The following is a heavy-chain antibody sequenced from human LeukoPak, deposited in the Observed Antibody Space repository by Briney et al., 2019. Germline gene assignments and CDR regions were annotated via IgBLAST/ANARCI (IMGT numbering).Heavy chain of an antibody. V-gene: IGHV4-59*01. J-gene: IGHJ4*02. CDR1: GGSISSYY. CDR2: IYYSGST. D-gene: IGHD1-1*01. CDR3: AREEAAGRVY. Sequence: SETLSLTCTVSGGSISSYYWSWIWQPPGKGLEWIGYIYYSGSTNYNPSLKSRVTISVDTSKNQFSLKLSSVTAADTAVYYCAREEAAGRVYGGQEPLVTVPS.